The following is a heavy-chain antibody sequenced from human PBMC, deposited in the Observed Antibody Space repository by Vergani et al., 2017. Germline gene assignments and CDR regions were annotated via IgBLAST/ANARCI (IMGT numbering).Heavy chain of an antibody. CDR2: IYHSGST. J-gene: IGHJ4*02. CDR1: GGSISSGGYS. Sequence: QLQLQESGSGLVKPSQTLSLTCAVSGGSISSGGYSWSWIRQPPGKGLEWIGYIYHSGSTYYNPSLKSRVTISVDRSKNQFSLKLSSVTAADTAVYYGARAPYYYDSSGPFDYWGQGTLVTVSS. V-gene: IGHV4-30-2*01. CDR3: ARAPYYYDSSGPFDY. D-gene: IGHD3-22*01.